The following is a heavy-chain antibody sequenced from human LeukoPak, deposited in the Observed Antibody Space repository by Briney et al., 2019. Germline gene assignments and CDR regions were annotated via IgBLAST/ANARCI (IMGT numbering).Heavy chain of an antibody. CDR3: ARVLRSSVGSIAVASTAAFDI. D-gene: IGHD6-19*01. CDR2: INPNSGGT. CDR1: GYTFTGYY. J-gene: IGHJ3*02. V-gene: IGHV1-2*02. Sequence: ASVKVSCKASGYTFTGYYMHWVRQAPGQGLEWMGWINPNSGGTNYAQKFQGRVTMTRDTSISTAYMELSRLRSDDTAVYYCARVLRSSVGSIAVASTAAFDIWGQGTMVTVSS.